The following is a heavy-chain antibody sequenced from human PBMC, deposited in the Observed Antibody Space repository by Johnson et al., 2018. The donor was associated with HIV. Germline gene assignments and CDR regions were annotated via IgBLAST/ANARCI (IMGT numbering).Heavy chain of an antibody. CDR3: ARDLGRSDAFDV. D-gene: IGHD2-15*01. V-gene: IGHV3-23*04. Sequence: VQLVESGGGVVQPGGSLRLSCAASGFTVSSNYMRWVRQAPGKGLEWVSTISASGDSTYYAVSVKGRFTISREKSKNTLYVQMNSLRVEDPAVYYCARDLGRSDAFDVWGQGTMVTVSS. CDR1: GFTVSSNY. CDR2: ISASGDST. J-gene: IGHJ3*01.